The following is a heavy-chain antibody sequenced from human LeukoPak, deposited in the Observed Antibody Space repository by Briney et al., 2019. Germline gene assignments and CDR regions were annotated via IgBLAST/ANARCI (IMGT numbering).Heavy chain of an antibody. CDR2: ISGTTSGT. Sequence: GGSLRLSCAASGFTFRNHGMHWVRQAPGKGLERVSGISGTTSGTYYADSVKGRFTISRGNSKNTLYLQMNSLRAEDTAVYYCAKDQSIVGAQYFQHWGQGTLVTVSS. CDR3: AKDQSIVGAQYFQH. V-gene: IGHV3-23*01. CDR1: GFTFRNHG. J-gene: IGHJ1*01. D-gene: IGHD1-26*01.